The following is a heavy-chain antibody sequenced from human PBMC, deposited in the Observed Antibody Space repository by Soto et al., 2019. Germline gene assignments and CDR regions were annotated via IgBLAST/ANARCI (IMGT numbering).Heavy chain of an antibody. D-gene: IGHD1-26*01. CDR3: ARDIVGATFDY. J-gene: IGHJ4*02. V-gene: IGHV3-33*01. CDR1: GFTFSSYG. Sequence: QVQLVESGGGVVQPGRSLRLSCAASGFTFSSYGMHWVRQAPGKGLEWVAVIWYDGSNKYYADSEKGRFTISRDNSKNTLYLQMNSLRAEDTAVYYCARDIVGATFDYWGQGTLVTVSS. CDR2: IWYDGSNK.